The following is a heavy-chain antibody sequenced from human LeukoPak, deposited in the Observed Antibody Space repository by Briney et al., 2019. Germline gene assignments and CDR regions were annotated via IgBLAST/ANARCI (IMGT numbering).Heavy chain of an antibody. CDR2: IYYSGST. J-gene: IGHJ4*02. D-gene: IGHD5-12*01. Sequence: SETLSLTCTVSGGSISSYYWSWIRQPPGKGLEWIGYIYYSGSTNYNPSLKSRVTISVDTSKNQFSLKLSSVTAADTAVYYCARAGRRGYSGYDYYFDYWGQGTLVTVSS. V-gene: IGHV4-59*01. CDR1: GGSISSYY. CDR3: ARAGRRGYSGYDYYFDY.